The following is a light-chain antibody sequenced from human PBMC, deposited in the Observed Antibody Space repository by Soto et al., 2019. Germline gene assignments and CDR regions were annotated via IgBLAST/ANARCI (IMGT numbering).Light chain of an antibody. CDR2: QVS. CDR1: QSLVYSDGNTY. J-gene: IGKJ1*01. CDR3: VQFLQLPRT. V-gene: IGKV2-24*01. Sequence: DIVLTQTPLSSPVTLGQPASISCRSSQSLVYSDGNTYLSWLQQRPGQPPRLLIYQVSNRFSGVPDRFSGSGAWTDFTLKISRVEAEEFGVYSCVQFLQLPRTFGQGTKVESK.